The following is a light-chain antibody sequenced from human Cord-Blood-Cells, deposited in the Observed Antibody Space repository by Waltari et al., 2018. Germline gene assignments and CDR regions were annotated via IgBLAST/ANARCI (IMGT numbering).Light chain of an antibody. CDR3: QVWDSSSDVV. Sequence: SYVLTQPPSVSVAPGKTARITCGGNNIGSKSVHWYQQKPGQAPVLVVYDDSDRPSWIPERFSGSNSGNTATLTISRVEAGDEADYYCQVWDSSSDVVFGGGTKLTVL. J-gene: IGLJ2*01. V-gene: IGLV3-21*03. CDR2: DDS. CDR1: NIGSKS.